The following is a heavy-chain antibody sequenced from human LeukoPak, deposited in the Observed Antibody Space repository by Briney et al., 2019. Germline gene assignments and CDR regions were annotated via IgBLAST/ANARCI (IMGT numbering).Heavy chain of an antibody. D-gene: IGHD3-3*01. CDR2: IKQDGSEK. Sequence: GGSLRLSCAASGFTFSSYWMSWVRQAPGKGLEWVANIKQDGSEKYYVDSVKGRFTISRDNARNFLYLQMNSLRAEDTAVYYCARGDPIYDFWSGGDHWGQGSLVSVSS. J-gene: IGHJ4*02. CDR1: GFTFSSYW. CDR3: ARGDPIYDFWSGGDH. V-gene: IGHV3-7*01.